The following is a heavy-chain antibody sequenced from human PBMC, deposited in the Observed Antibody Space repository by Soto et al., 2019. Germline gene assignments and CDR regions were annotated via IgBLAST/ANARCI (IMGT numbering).Heavy chain of an antibody. CDR2: IDHSGTT. D-gene: IGHD2-2*01. V-gene: IGHV4-34*01. Sequence: SETLSLTCAVYGGSFSAYYWSWIRQPPGKGLEWIGEIDHSGTTNFNPSLKSRVTMSVDTSQDQFSLTLRSVTAADTAVYYCARGGVPAARKRLDPWGPGTLVTVSS. J-gene: IGHJ5*02. CDR3: ARGGVPAARKRLDP. CDR1: GGSFSAYY.